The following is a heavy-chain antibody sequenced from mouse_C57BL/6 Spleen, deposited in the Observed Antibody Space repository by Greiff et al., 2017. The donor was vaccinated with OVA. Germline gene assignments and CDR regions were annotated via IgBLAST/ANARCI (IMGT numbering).Heavy chain of an antibody. V-gene: IGHV1-55*01. CDR3: ARYPLLPYYAMDY. CDR1: GYTFTSYW. Sequence: QVQLQQPGAELVKPGASVKMSCKASGYTFTSYWITWVKQRPGGGLEWIGDIYPGSGSTNYNEKFKSKATLTVDTSSSTAYMQLSSLTSEDSAVYYCARYPLLPYYAMDYWGQGTSVTVSS. D-gene: IGHD2-10*01. CDR2: IYPGSGST. J-gene: IGHJ4*01.